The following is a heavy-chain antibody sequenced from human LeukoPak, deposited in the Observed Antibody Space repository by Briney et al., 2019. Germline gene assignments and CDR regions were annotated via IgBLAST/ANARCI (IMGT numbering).Heavy chain of an antibody. V-gene: IGHV3-13*04. CDR1: GFTSSAYD. CDR2: SGTVGDT. J-gene: IGHJ4*02. CDR3: VRAAMPYIINGRRFDY. D-gene: IGHD2-2*01. Sequence: GVLSLSCAASGFTSSAYDMHWVRQITGGGLEWVSTSGTVGDTFYSDSVKGRFTISRENAKNSVHLQMNSLRVEDSAIYFCVRAAMPYIINGRRFDYWGQGTLVTVSS.